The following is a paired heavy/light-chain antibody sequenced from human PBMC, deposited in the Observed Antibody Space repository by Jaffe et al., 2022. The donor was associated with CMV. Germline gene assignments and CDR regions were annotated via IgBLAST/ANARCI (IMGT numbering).Heavy chain of an antibody. V-gene: IGHV2-70*13. CDR2: IHWDDDR. J-gene: IGHJ4*02. D-gene: IGHD6-19*01. CDR3: ARLQRKGSAWVFDH. CDR1: GFSLTTDGTS. Sequence: QVTLRESGPALVKPTQTLTLTCTFSGFSLTTDGTSVSWIRQPPGKALEWLAHIHWDDDRYYSRSLRTRLTISKDTSKNQVVLTLTNMDPVDTGTYYCARLQRKGSAWVFDHWGQGTPVTVSS.
Light chain of an antibody. Sequence: DIQMTQSPPALSASIGDRVTITCQASHDITSYLNWYQQKPGKAPKLLIYDASILETGVPSRFSGRGSGTDFSFTITSLQPEDIATYYCQQYEILPYTFGQGTKLEIK. V-gene: IGKV1-33*01. CDR3: QQYEILPYT. CDR1: HDITSY. J-gene: IGKJ2*01. CDR2: DAS.